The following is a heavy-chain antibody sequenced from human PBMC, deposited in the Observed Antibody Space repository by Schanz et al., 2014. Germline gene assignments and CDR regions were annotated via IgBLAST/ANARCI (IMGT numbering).Heavy chain of an antibody. CDR1: GASISSSNW. J-gene: IGHJ4*02. Sequence: QVQLQESGPGLVKPSGTLSLTCAVSGASISSSNWWSWVRQPPGKGLEWIGEIYHSGNTNYNASLKSRVTISVDKSKNQFSLKVRSVTAADTAVYYCARGGFGEVSYFDYWGQGTLXTVSS. V-gene: IGHV4-4*02. CDR3: ARGGFGEVSYFDY. D-gene: IGHD3-10*01. CDR2: IYHSGNT.